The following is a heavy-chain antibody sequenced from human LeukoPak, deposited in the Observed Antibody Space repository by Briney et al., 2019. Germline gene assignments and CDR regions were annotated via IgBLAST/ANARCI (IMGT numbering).Heavy chain of an antibody. Sequence: SETLFLTCTVSGGSISSYYWSWIRQPPGKGLEWIGYIYYSGSTNYNPSLKSRVTISVDTSKNQFSLKLSSVTAADTAVYYCARAGRFGELLDFDYWGQGTLVTVSS. CDR3: ARAGRFGELLDFDY. CDR1: GGSISSYY. V-gene: IGHV4-59*01. D-gene: IGHD3-10*01. J-gene: IGHJ4*02. CDR2: IYYSGST.